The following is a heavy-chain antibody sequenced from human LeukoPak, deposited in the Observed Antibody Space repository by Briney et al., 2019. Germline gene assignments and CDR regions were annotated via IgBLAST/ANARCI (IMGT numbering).Heavy chain of an antibody. Sequence: SETLSLTCAVYIDSFTNYYWNWIRQPPGKGLEWIGEINHSGSTNYNPSLKSRVTVSVDTSKNQFSLKLSSVTAANTAVYYCARQRRVRGAKEVYYYYYYYMDVWGKGTTVTISS. CDR2: INHSGST. J-gene: IGHJ6*03. CDR3: ARQRRVRGAKEVYYYYYYYMDV. V-gene: IGHV4-34*01. CDR1: IDSFTNYY. D-gene: IGHD3-10*01.